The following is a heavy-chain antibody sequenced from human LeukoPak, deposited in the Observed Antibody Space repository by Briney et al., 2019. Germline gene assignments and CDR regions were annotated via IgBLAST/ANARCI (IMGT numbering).Heavy chain of an antibody. CDR3: ARGVAAPSYYYYMDV. J-gene: IGHJ6*03. CDR1: GYTLTELS. Sequence: ASVKVSCKVSGYTLTELSMHWVRQAPGQGLEWMGGIIPIFGTANYAQKFQGRVTITADKSTSTAYMELSSLRSEDTAVYYCARGVAAPSYYYYMDVWGKGTTVTVSS. D-gene: IGHD2-15*01. CDR2: IIPIFGTA. V-gene: IGHV1-69*06.